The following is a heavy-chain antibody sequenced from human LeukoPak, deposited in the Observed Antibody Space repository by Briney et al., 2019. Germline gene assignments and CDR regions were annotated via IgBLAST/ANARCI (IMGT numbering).Heavy chain of an antibody. CDR3: VFGYYYDSGSQYNWFDT. CDR1: GFIFSRYA. V-gene: IGHV3-64D*06. J-gene: IGHJ5*02. CDR2: ISCNGGST. D-gene: IGHD3-10*01. Sequence: PGGSLTLSCSASGFIFSRYAMHWVRQAPGKGLEYVSAISCNGGSTYYADSVKGRFTISKDNAKNTLYLQMNSLRAEDTAVYYCVFGYYYDSGSQYNWFDTWGQGTLVTVSS.